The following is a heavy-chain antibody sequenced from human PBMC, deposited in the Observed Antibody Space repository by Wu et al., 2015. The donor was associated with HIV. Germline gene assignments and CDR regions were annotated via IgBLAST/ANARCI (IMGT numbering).Heavy chain of an antibody. J-gene: IGHJ4*02. CDR3: ATDDQLVWFGDLDN. CDR1: GYTFTAYD. CDR2: INPNSGGT. D-gene: IGHD3-10*01. Sequence: QVQLLQSGAEVRPPGASVKVSCKASGYTFTAYDIHWVRQAPGQGLEWMGWINPNSGGTQYTQKFQGRVTMTRDTSSSTAYMELSRLGSDDTAVYYCATDDQLVWFGDLDNWGQGTLVTVSS. V-gene: IGHV1-2*02.